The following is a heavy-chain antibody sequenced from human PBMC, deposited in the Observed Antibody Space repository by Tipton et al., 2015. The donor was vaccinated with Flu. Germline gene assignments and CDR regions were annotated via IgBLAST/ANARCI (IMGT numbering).Heavy chain of an antibody. Sequence: QLVQSGAEVKKPGASVKVSCKASGYTFTSYYMHWVRQAPGQGLEWMGMINPSGGSTSYAQKFQGRVTMTRDTSTSTVYMELSSLRSEDTAVYYCARPIGQRINGRSVGKDGFDSRGKGKM. CDR3: ARPIGQRINGRSVGKDGFDS. J-gene: IGHJ3*02. V-gene: IGHV1-46*01. D-gene: IGHD2-15*01. CDR2: INPSGGST. CDR1: GYTFTSYY.